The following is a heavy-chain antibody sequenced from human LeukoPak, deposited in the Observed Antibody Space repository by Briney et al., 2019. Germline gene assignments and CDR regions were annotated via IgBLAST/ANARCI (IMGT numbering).Heavy chain of an antibody. CDR2: ISGSDGST. Sequence: GGSLRLSCAASGFTFSSYAMTWVRQAPGKGLKWVSTISGSDGSTYYADSVKGRFTISRDNSKNTLYLRMNSLRAEDTAVYYCVRSYGTYNWFDPWGQGTLVTVSS. CDR1: GFTFSSYA. V-gene: IGHV3-23*01. D-gene: IGHD3-16*01. CDR3: VRSYGTYNWFDP. J-gene: IGHJ5*02.